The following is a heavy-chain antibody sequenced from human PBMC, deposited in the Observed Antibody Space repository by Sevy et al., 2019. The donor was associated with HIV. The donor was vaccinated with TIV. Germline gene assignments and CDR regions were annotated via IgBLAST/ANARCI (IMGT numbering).Heavy chain of an antibody. J-gene: IGHJ4*02. CDR2: ISGSGETT. V-gene: IGHV3-23*01. CDR3: AKDYMLNLWRGYFDS. CDR1: GLTFNSHA. D-gene: IGHD3-3*01. Sequence: GGSLRLSCAASGLTFNSHAMSWVRQPPGRGLEWVSAISGSGETTVYADSVRGRFTISRDTSKNTLFLVMNSLRAEDTAVYYCAKDYMLNLWRGYFDSWGQGTLVTVSS.